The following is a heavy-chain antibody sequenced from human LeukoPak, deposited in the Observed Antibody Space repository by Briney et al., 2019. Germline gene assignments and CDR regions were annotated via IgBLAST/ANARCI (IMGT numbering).Heavy chain of an antibody. V-gene: IGHV1-2*02. D-gene: IGHD6-13*01. CDR3: ARGRRIAAAGSDAFDI. CDR1: GYTFNGYY. J-gene: IGHJ3*02. Sequence: ASVKVSCKASGYTFNGYYKHWVRQAPGQGLEWMGWINPNSGGTNYQGRVTMTRDTSISTAYMELRSLRSDDTAVYYCARGRRIAAAGSDAFDIWGQGTMVTVSS. CDR2: INPNSGGT.